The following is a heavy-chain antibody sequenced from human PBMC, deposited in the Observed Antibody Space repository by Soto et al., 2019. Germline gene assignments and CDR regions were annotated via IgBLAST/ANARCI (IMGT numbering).Heavy chain of an antibody. J-gene: IGHJ5*02. V-gene: IGHV4-31*03. CDR1: GGSISSGGYY. D-gene: IGHD3-22*01. CDR2: IYYSGST. Sequence: TLSLTCTVSGGSISSGGYYWSWIRQHPGKGLEWIGYIYYSGSTYYNPSLKSRVTISVETSKNHFSLKLSSVTAADTAVYYCAGEYFYDSSGYYSPWGNWFDPWGKGTLFTVSS. CDR3: AGEYFYDSSGYYSPWGNWFDP.